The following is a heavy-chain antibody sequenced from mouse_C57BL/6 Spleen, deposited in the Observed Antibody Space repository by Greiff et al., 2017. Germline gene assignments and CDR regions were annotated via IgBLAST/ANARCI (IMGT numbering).Heavy chain of an antibody. J-gene: IGHJ2*01. CDR2: INPNNGGT. CDR1: GYTFTDYN. CDR3: ARLPDDGYYFDY. V-gene: IGHV1-22*01. D-gene: IGHD2-3*01. Sequence: VQLKQSGPELVKPGASVKMSCKASGYTFTDYNMHWVKQSHGKSLEWIGYINPNNGGTSYNQKFKGKATLTVNKSSSTAYMELRSLTSEDSAVYYCARLPDDGYYFDYWGQGTTLTVSS.